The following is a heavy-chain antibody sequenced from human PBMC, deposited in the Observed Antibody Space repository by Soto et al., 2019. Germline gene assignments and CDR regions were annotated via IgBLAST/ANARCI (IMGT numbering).Heavy chain of an antibody. Sequence: GGSLRLSCAASGFTFSSYGMHWVRQAPGKGLEWVAVISYDGSNKYYADSVKGRFTISRDNSKNTLYLQMNSLRAEDTAVYYCAKENAMFRGVVPYYYYGMDVWGQGTTVTVSS. CDR2: ISYDGSNK. CDR3: AKENAMFRGVVPYYYYGMDV. D-gene: IGHD3-10*01. J-gene: IGHJ6*02. CDR1: GFTFSSYG. V-gene: IGHV3-30*18.